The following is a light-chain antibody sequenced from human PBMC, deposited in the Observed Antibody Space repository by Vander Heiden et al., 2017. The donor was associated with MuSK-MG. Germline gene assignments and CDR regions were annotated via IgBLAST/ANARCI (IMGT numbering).Light chain of an antibody. V-gene: IGLV1-40*01. CDR2: GNG. J-gene: IGLJ2*01. Sequence: QSVLPQPPSASGAPGQRVTISCTGSSSNIRAGYDVHWYQQRPGTALKLLIYGNGNRPAGVAERFSGSKSGTSATLGIPGLQAEDEADYYCQSYDSSLSAVVFGGGTKLTVL. CDR3: QSYDSSLSAVV. CDR1: SSNIRAGYD.